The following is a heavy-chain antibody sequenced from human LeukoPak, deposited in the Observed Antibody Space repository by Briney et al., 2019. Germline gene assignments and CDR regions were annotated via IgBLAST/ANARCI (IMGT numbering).Heavy chain of an antibody. V-gene: IGHV1-2*02. Sequence: GASVKVSCRASGYTFTGYYMHWVRQAPGQGLEWMGWINPNSGGTNYAQKFQGRVTMTRDTSISTAYMELSRLRSDDTAVYYCARDRVLLWFGEYDWGQGTLVTVSS. CDR3: ARDRVLLWFGEYD. CDR2: INPNSGGT. CDR1: GYTFTGYY. D-gene: IGHD3-10*01. J-gene: IGHJ4*02.